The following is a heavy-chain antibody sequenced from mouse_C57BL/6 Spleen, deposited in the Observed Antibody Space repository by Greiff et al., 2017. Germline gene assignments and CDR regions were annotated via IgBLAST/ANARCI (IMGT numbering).Heavy chain of an antibody. CDR3: TTGFDY. Sequence: EVKLQQSGGGLVQPGGSMKLSCVASGFTFSNYWINWVRQSPEKGLEWVAQIRLKSDNYATHYAESVKGRFTISRDDSKISVYLQMHNLRAEDTGIYYCTTGFDYWGQGTTLTVSS. J-gene: IGHJ2*01. CDR2: IRLKSDNYAT. CDR1: GFTFSNYW. V-gene: IGHV6-3*01.